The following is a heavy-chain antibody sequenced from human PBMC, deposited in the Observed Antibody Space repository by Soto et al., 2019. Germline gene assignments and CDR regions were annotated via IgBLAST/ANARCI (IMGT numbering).Heavy chain of an antibody. V-gene: IGHV1-3*01. CDR1: GYTFTRYT. CDR2: INPDNGNT. Sequence: GASVKVSCKASGYTFTRYTMNWVRQAPGQRLEWMGWINPDNGNTKSSQKFQDRVIITRDTSASTAYMDQSSLRSEDTAVYYCARGIATGQLDPWGQGTLVTVSS. CDR3: ARGIATGQLDP. J-gene: IGHJ5*02. D-gene: IGHD2-15*01.